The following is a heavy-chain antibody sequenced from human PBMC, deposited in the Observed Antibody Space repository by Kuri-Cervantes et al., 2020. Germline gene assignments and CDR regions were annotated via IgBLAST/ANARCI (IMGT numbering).Heavy chain of an antibody. Sequence: ASVKVSCKASGYTFTGYYMHWVRQAPGQGLEWMGWISAYNGNTNYAQKLQGRVTMTTDTSTSTAYMELRSLRSDDTAVYYCAFLGGNCSGGSCYSGYYYYYMDVWGKGTTVTVSS. CDR1: GYTFTGYY. D-gene: IGHD2-15*01. CDR3: AFLGGNCSGGSCYSGYYYYYMDV. V-gene: IGHV1-18*04. J-gene: IGHJ6*03. CDR2: ISAYNGNT.